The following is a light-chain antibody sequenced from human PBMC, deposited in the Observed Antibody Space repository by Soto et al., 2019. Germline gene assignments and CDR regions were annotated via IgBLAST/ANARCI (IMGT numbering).Light chain of an antibody. V-gene: IGKV1-9*01. Sequence: DIQMTQSPSSLSASVGDGVTITCRASQSIISYVSWYQQKPGKAPKLLIYAATTLQSGVPSRFSGSGSGTDFTLTINSLQPEDFATYYCQQLHSYPFTFGQGTRLEIK. CDR1: QSIISY. CDR3: QQLHSYPFT. J-gene: IGKJ5*01. CDR2: AAT.